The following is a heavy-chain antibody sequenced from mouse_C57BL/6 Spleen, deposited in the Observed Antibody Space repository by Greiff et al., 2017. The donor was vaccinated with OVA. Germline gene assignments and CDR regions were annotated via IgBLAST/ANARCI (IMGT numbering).Heavy chain of an antibody. Sequence: EVQLQQSGPELVKPGASVKISCKASGYTFTDYYMNWVKQSHGKSLEWIGDINPNNGGTSYNQKFKGKATLTVDKSSSTAYMELRSLTSEDSAVYYCARGPDGYYVDWFAYWGKGTLVTVSA. D-gene: IGHD2-3*01. CDR3: ARGPDGYYVDWFAY. V-gene: IGHV1-26*01. J-gene: IGHJ3*01. CDR2: INPNNGGT. CDR1: GYTFTDYY.